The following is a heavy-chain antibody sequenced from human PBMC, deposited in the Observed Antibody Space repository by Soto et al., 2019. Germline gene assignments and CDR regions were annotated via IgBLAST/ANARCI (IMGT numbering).Heavy chain of an antibody. CDR2: ISGSGGST. J-gene: IGHJ2*01. Sequence: GGSLRLSCAASGFTFSSYAMSWVRQAPGKGLEWVSAISGSGGSTYYADSVKGRFTISRDNSKNTLYLQMNSLRAEDTAVYYCAKCKSGWTLEDWYFDLWGRGTLVTVSS. V-gene: IGHV3-23*01. CDR1: GFTFSSYA. D-gene: IGHD6-19*01. CDR3: AKCKSGWTLEDWYFDL.